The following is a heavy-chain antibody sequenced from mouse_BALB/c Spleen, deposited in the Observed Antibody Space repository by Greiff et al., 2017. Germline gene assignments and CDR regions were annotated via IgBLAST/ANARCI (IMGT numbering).Heavy chain of an antibody. D-gene: IGHD2-1*01. CDR2: ISNGGGST. V-gene: IGHV5-12-2*01. J-gene: IGHJ4*01. Sequence: EVQVVESGGGLVQPGGSLKLSCAASGFTFSSYTMSWVRQTPEKRLEWVAYISNGGGSTYYPDTVKGRFTISRDNAKNTLYLQMSSLKSEDTAMYYCASYGNYLYYYAMDYWGQGTAVTVSS. CDR3: ASYGNYLYYYAMDY. CDR1: GFTFSSYT.